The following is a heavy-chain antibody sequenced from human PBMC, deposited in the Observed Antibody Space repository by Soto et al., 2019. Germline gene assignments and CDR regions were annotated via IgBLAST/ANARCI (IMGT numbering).Heavy chain of an antibody. CDR1: GFTFSSYA. CDR2: ISGSGDNT. V-gene: IGHV3-23*01. J-gene: IGHJ6*03. CDR3: AKDLGTDDFWSAYYTYYYMDV. Sequence: EVQLLESGGGLVQPGGSLRLSCAASGFTFSSYALYWVRQAPGKGLEWVSVISGSGDNTYYADSVKGRFTISRDNSKNTLYLQMNSLRAEDTAVYYCAKDLGTDDFWSAYYTYYYMDVWGKGTTVTVSS. D-gene: IGHD3-3*01.